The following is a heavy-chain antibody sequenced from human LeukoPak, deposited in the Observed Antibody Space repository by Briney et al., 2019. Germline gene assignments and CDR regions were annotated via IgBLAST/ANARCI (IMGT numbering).Heavy chain of an antibody. Sequence: PGGSLRLSCAASGFTVSSNYMSWVRQAPGKGLEWVSVIYSGGSTYYADSVKGRFTISRDNSKNTLYLQMNSLRAEDAAVYYCAREEQQLGYFDYWGQGTLVTVSS. CDR1: GFTVSSNY. J-gene: IGHJ4*02. CDR2: IYSGGST. V-gene: IGHV3-66*01. D-gene: IGHD6-13*01. CDR3: AREEQQLGYFDY.